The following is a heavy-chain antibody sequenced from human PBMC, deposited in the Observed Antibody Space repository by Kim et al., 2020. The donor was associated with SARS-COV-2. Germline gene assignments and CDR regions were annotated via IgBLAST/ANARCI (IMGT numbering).Heavy chain of an antibody. J-gene: IGHJ4*02. CDR3: AKSGYSGYDIVYFDY. CDR1: GFTFSSYG. D-gene: IGHD5-12*01. V-gene: IGHV3-30*18. CDR2: ISYDGSNK. Sequence: GGSLRLSCAASGFTFSSYGMHWVRQAPGKGLEWVAVISYDGSNKYYADSVKGRFTISRDNSKNTLYLQMNSLGAEDTAVYYCAKSGYSGYDIVYFDYWGQGTLVTVSS.